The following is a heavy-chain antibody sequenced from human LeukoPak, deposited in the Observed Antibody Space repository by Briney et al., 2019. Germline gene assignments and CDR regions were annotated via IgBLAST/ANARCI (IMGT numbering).Heavy chain of an antibody. CDR3: ARQTTGYYTTDAFDI. CDR1: GFTFSSYW. V-gene: IGHV3-7*01. CDR2: IKQDGSEK. Sequence: PGGSLRLSCAASGFTFSSYWMSGVRQAPGKGLEWVANIKQDGSEKYYVDSVKGRFTISRDNAKNSLYLQMNSLRAEDTAVYYCARQTTGYYTTDAFDIWGQGTMVTVSS. D-gene: IGHD3/OR15-3a*01. J-gene: IGHJ3*02.